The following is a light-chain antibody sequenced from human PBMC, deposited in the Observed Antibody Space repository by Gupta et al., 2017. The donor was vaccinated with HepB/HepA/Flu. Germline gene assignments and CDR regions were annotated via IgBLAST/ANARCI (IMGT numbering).Light chain of an antibody. CDR3: CSYAQSRTFGI. V-gene: IGLV2-23*02. J-gene: IGLJ2*01. CDR1: SSDVGSYDL. CDR2: EVT. Sequence: QSALNQPASVSGSPGQSITIPCPGTSSDVGSYDLVAGYQQHPGKAPKLIIYEVTKRPSGVSNRFSGSKSGNTASLTISGLQAEDEADCHCCSYAQSRTFGIFGGGTKLTVL.